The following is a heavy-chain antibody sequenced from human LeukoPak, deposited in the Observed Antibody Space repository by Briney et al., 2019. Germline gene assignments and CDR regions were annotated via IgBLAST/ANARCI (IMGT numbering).Heavy chain of an antibody. CDR2: ISYAGSKN. D-gene: IGHD1-26*01. CDR1: GFTFSTYA. V-gene: IGHV3-30*04. Sequence: GGSLRLSCAASGFTFSTYAMHWVRQAPGKGLEWVAVISYAGSKNYYADSVKGRFTISRDSSKNTLYLQMNSLRAENTAVYYCAGDLNAWGSIDYWGQGTLVTVSS. J-gene: IGHJ4*02. CDR3: AGDLNAWGSIDY.